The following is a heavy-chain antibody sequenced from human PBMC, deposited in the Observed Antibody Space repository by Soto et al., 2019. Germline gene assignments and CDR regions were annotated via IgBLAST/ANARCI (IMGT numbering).Heavy chain of an antibody. V-gene: IGHV4-31*03. J-gene: IGHJ4*02. D-gene: IGHD3-22*01. CDR3: ARDRRYYDSSGYSSFDY. CDR2: IYYSGST. Sequence: SETLSLTCTVSGGSISSGGYYWSWIRQHPGKGLEWIGYIYYSGSTYYNPSLKSRVTISVDTSKNQFSLKLSSVTAADTAVYYCARDRRYYDSSGYSSFDYWGQGTMVTVSS. CDR1: GGSISSGGYY.